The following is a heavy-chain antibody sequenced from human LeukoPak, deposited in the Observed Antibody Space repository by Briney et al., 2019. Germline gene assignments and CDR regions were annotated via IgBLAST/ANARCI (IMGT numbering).Heavy chain of an antibody. J-gene: IGHJ4*02. CDR3: ARMFKQQTYYFDY. V-gene: IGHV4-59*08. CDR1: GHSISSYY. Sequence: SETLSLTCTVSGHSISSYYWRWIRQPPGKGVEWIGYIYYSGNINYNPSLKSRVTISVDKSKNQFTLRLRSVTAAETDVYYCARMFKQQTYYFDYWGQGTLVTVSS. CDR2: IYYSGNI. D-gene: IGHD6-13*01.